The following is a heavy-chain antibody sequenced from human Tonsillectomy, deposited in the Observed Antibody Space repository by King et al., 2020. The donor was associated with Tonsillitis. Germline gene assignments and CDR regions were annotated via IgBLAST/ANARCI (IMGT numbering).Heavy chain of an antibody. J-gene: IGHJ4*02. V-gene: IGHV3-7*01. Sequence: VQLVESGGGLVQPGGSLRLSCAASGLTFTTSWLSWVREARGKGLEWVANIKEDGIEIYYADSVKGRFTNSRDNAKNSLYLQMNSLRDDDTAGYHCARDGNDGALYWGQGILVTVSS. CDR1: GLTFTTSW. D-gene: IGHD1-1*01. CDR2: IKEDGIEI. CDR3: ARDGNDGALY.